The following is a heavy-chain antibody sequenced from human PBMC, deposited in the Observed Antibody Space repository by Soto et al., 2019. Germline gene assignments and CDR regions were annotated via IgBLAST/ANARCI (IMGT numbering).Heavy chain of an antibody. D-gene: IGHD1-1*01. CDR2: IKQDGSEK. CDR1: GFTFSSYW. Sequence: GGSLRLSCAASGFTFSSYWMSWVRQAPGKGLEWVANIKQDGSEKYYVDSVKGRFTISRDNAKNSLYLQMNSLRAEDTAVDYCASRGYPPSRTRRAFDIWGQGTMVTVSS. J-gene: IGHJ3*02. V-gene: IGHV3-7*03. CDR3: ASRGYPPSRTRRAFDI.